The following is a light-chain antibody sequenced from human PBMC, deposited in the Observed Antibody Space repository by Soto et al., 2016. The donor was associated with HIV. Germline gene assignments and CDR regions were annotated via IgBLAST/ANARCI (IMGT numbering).Light chain of an antibody. CDR3: QVWDSDTDYVI. J-gene: IGLJ2*01. CDR1: NVENTR. CDR2: DDS. V-gene: IGLV3-21*01. Sequence: YVLSQSPSVSVAPGKTAKITCGGQNVENTRVHWYQQKAGQAPVLVVHDDSEQPSGIPDRFSGSKSENTATLTINRVEAGDEADYYCQVWDSDTDYVIFGGGTKVTVL.